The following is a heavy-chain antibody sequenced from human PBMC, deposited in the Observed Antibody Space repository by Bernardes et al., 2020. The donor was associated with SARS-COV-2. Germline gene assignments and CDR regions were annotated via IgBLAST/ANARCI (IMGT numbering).Heavy chain of an antibody. D-gene: IGHD5-18*01. V-gene: IGHV3-23*01. CDR3: AKAIGIQLWLWGAFDI. J-gene: IGHJ3*02. Sequence: GSLRLSCAASGFTFSSYAMSWVRQAPGKGLEWVSAISGSGGSTYYADSVKGRFTISRDNSKNTLYLQMNSLRAEDTAVYYCAKAIGIQLWLWGAFDIWGQGTMVTVSS. CDR2: ISGSGGST. CDR1: GFTFSSYA.